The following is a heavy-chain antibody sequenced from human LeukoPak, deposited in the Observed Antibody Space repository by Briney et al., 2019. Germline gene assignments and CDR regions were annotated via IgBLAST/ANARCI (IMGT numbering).Heavy chain of an antibody. CDR2: IYYTGVT. V-gene: IGHV4-39*01. Sequence: PSETLSLTCTVSGGSISSSSYYWGWIRQPPGKGLEWIGTIYYTGVTNYNPSLKSRVTMSVDTSRGQFSLKLSYVTAADTAVYYCARRKATMPEYYFDYWGQGTLVTVSS. J-gene: IGHJ4*02. CDR1: GGSISSSSYY. D-gene: IGHD2-2*01. CDR3: ARRKATMPEYYFDY.